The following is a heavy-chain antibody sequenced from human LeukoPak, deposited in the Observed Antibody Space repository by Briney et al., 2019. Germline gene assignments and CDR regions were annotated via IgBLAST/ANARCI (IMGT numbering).Heavy chain of an antibody. CDR3: ARERGSFSPFDS. Sequence: PSQTLSLTCTVSGGSISSGGYYWSWIRQPAGKGLEWIGRIYTSGSTNYNPSLKSRVTISVDTSKNQFSLKLNSVTAADTALYYCARERGSFSPFDSWGPGTLVTVPS. D-gene: IGHD1-26*01. CDR2: IYTSGST. J-gene: IGHJ4*02. V-gene: IGHV4-61*02. CDR1: GGSISSGGYY.